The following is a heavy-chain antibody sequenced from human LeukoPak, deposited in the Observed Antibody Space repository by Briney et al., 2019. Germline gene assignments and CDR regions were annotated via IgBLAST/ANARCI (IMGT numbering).Heavy chain of an antibody. V-gene: IGHV3-21*01. J-gene: IGHJ4*02. CDR2: ISSSSSYM. D-gene: IGHD3-10*01. CDR1: GFTFSSYS. CDR3: ARAQNYGYGSGSYLQYYFDY. Sequence: GGSLRLSCAASGFTFSSYSMNWVRQAPGKGLEWVSSISSSSSYMYYADSVKGRFTISRDNAKNSLYLQMNSLRAEDTAVYYCARAQNYGYGSGSYLQYYFDYWGQGTLVTVSS.